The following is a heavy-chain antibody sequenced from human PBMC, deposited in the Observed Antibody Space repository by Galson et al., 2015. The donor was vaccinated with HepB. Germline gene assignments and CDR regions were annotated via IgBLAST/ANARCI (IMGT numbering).Heavy chain of an antibody. Sequence: APRLSCAASGFTFSSYGMHWVRQAPGKGLEWGAVISYDESNEYYSDSVKGRFTISRDNSKNTVYLQMNSLRAEDSALYYCAKDETYGDYYYYFGIDVWGQGTTVTVSS. J-gene: IGHJ6*02. CDR3: AKDETYGDYYYYFGIDV. CDR2: ISYDESNE. V-gene: IGHV3-30*18. D-gene: IGHD4-17*01. CDR1: GFTFSSYG.